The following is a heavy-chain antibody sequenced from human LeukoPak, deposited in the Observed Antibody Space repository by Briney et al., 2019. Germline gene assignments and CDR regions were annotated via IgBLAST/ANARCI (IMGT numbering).Heavy chain of an antibody. CDR3: ARGYSSSWYYYYYYMDV. J-gene: IGHJ6*03. Sequence: SETLSLTCTVSGYSISSGYYWGWIRQPPGKGLEWIGSIYHSGSTYYNPSLKSRVTISVDTSKNQFSLKLSSVTAADTAVYYCARGYSSSWYYYYYYMDVWGKGTTVTVSS. V-gene: IGHV4-38-2*02. D-gene: IGHD6-13*01. CDR1: GYSISSGYY. CDR2: IYHSGST.